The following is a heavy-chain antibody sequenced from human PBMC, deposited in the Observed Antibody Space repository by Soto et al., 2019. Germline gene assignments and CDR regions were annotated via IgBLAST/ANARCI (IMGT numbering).Heavy chain of an antibody. Sequence: EVKLVESGGGLVKPGGSLRLSCAASGFTFSSYSMNWVRQAPGKGLEWVSSISSSSSYIYYADSVKGRFTISRDNAKNSLYLQMNSLRAEDTAVDYCAREDCSGGSCPSDPWGQGTLVTVSS. CDR1: GFTFSSYS. CDR2: ISSSSSYI. D-gene: IGHD2-15*01. J-gene: IGHJ5*02. V-gene: IGHV3-21*01. CDR3: AREDCSGGSCPSDP.